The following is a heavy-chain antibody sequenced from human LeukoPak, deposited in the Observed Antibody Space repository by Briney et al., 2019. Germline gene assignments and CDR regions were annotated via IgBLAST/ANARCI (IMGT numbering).Heavy chain of an antibody. J-gene: IGHJ4*02. V-gene: IGHV3-23*01. CDR3: EKGPGHDY. CDR1: GFIFSSNI. CDR2: ISGSGGVYT. Sequence: GGSLRLSCAASGFIFSSNIMNWVRQAPGKGLEWVSTISGSGGVYTYYADSVKGRFTISRDNSKNTLYLQMTSLRAEDTAVYYCEKGPGHDYWGQGTLVTVSS.